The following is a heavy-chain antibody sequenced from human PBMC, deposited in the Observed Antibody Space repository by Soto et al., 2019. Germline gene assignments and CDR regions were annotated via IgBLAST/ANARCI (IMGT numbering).Heavy chain of an antibody. CDR3: ARTDVVGYYFDY. V-gene: IGHV3-33*01. J-gene: IGHJ4*02. Sequence: QVQLVESGGGVVQPGRSLRLSCAASGFTFSSYGMHWVRQAPGKGLEWVAVIWYDGSNKYYADSVKGRFTISRDNSKNTLYLQMNSLRAEDTAVYYCARTDVVGYYFDYWGQGTLVTVSS. CDR2: IWYDGSNK. CDR1: GFTFSSYG. D-gene: IGHD3-22*01.